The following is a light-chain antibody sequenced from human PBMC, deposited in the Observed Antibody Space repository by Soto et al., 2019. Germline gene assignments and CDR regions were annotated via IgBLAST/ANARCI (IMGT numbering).Light chain of an antibody. V-gene: IGKV3-15*01. CDR2: GAS. J-gene: IGKJ1*01. Sequence: EIVMTPSPATLSVSPVERATLSCRASQSVSSNLAWYQQKPGQAPRLLIYGASTRATGIPARFSGSGSGTDFTPTISSLEPEDFAVYYCQQYGSSGTFGQGTKVDIK. CDR1: QSVSSN. CDR3: QQYGSSGT.